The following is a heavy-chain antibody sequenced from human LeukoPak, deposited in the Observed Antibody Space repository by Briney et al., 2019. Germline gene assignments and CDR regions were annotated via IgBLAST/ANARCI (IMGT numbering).Heavy chain of an antibody. CDR2: LNSDGSST. CDR3: ARASNRNSINFDY. V-gene: IGHV3-74*01. D-gene: IGHD1-1*01. Sequence: GGSLRLSCAASGFTFSSYWMHWVRQAPGKGLLWVSRLNSDGSSTSYADSVKGRFTISRDNAETTLHLQMNKLSAEDTAVYYCARASNRNSINFDYWGQGALVTVSS. J-gene: IGHJ4*02. CDR1: GFTFSSYW.